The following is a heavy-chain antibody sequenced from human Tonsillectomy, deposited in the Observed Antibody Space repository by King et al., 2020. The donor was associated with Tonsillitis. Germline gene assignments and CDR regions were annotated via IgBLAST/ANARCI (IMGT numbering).Heavy chain of an antibody. CDR3: AGYNPSLGNYDDYNKNYFDP. V-gene: IGHV4-61*01. J-gene: IGHJ5*02. D-gene: IGHD4-17*01. Sequence: QLQESGPGLVKPSETLSLTCTVSGGSVSSRIYYWSWIRQPPGKGLEWIGYIYYSGSTTYNPSLKSRVTISVDTSKNQFSLQLRSVTAADTAVYYCAGYNPSLGNYDDYNKNYFDPGGQGALVTVSS. CDR2: IYYSGST. CDR1: GGSVSSRIYY.